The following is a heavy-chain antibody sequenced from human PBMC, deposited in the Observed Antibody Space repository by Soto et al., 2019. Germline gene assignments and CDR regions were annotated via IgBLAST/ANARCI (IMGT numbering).Heavy chain of an antibody. CDR2: IRSKAYGETT. V-gene: IGHV3-49*05. J-gene: IGHJ4*02. CDR1: GFIFGDYS. Sequence: EVRLVESGGGLAKPGRSLRLSCITSGFIFGDYSMSWFRQAPGKGLEWVACIRSKAYGETTEYAASVKGRFTISRDDSKDIAYLQVNSLKTEDTAVYYCSRNSDYAFVQVVDFDYWGQGTPVTVSS. D-gene: IGHD4-4*01. CDR3: SRNSDYAFVQVVDFDY.